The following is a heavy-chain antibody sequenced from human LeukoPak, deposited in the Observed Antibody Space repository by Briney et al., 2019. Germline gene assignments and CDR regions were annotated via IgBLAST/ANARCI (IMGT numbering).Heavy chain of an antibody. Sequence: PGESLRLSCAASGFTFSSYSMTWVRQAPGKGLEWVSYISSSGGTIYDADSVRGRFTISRDNAKNSLYLQMNSLRDEDTAVYYCARERGYNYGYSDYWGQGTLVTVSS. CDR1: GFTFSSYS. CDR2: ISSSGGTI. D-gene: IGHD5-18*01. J-gene: IGHJ4*02. V-gene: IGHV3-48*02. CDR3: ARERGYNYGYSDY.